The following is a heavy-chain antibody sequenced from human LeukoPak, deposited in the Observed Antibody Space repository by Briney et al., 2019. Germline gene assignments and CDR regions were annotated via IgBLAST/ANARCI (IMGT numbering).Heavy chain of an antibody. V-gene: IGHV4-30-4*08. CDR3: ARVSSSGYYYFDY. CDR2: IYYSGST. D-gene: IGHD5-12*01. J-gene: IGHJ4*02. CDR1: GGSISSGDYY. Sequence: SETLSLTCTVSGGSISSGDYYWSWIRQPPGKGLEWIGYIYYSGSTYYNPSLKSRVTISVDTSKNQFSLRLNSVTAADTAMYYCARVSSSGYYYFDYWGQGTLVTVSS.